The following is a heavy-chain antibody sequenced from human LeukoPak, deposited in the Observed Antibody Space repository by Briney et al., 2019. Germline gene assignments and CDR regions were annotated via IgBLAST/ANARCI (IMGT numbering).Heavy chain of an antibody. Sequence: GGSLRLSCAASGFTFSSYAMSWVRQAPGKGLEWVSAISGSGGSTYYADSVKGRFTISRDNSKNTLYLQMNSLRAEDTAVYYCAKHATGYCSGGSCSSSVSYFDYCGPGTLVTASS. CDR1: GFTFSSYA. CDR2: ISGSGGST. J-gene: IGHJ4*02. D-gene: IGHD2-15*01. V-gene: IGHV3-23*01. CDR3: AKHATGYCSGGSCSSSVSYFDY.